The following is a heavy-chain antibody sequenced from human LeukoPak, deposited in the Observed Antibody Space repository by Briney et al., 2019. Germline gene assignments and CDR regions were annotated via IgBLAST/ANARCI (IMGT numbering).Heavy chain of an antibody. D-gene: IGHD3-16*02. CDR3: ARDQGDYVWGSYRPFDY. CDR2: IIPIFGTA. CDR1: GGTFSSYA. J-gene: IGHJ4*02. Sequence: SVKVSCKASGGTFSSYAISWVRQAPGQGLEWVGGIIPIFGTANYAQKFQGRVTITADESTSTAYMELSSLRSEDTAVYYCARDQGDYVWGSYRPFDYWGQGTLVTVSS. V-gene: IGHV1-69*01.